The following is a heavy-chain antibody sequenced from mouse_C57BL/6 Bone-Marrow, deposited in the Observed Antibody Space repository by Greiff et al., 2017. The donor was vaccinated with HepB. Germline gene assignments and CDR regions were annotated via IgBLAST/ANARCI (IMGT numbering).Heavy chain of an antibody. V-gene: IGHV1-19*01. CDR3: ASFYYGSSLYYAMDY. J-gene: IGHJ4*01. Sequence: VQLKQSGPVLVKPGASVKMSCKASGYTFTDYYMNWVKQSHGKSLEWIGVINPYNGGTSYNQKFKGKATLTVDKSSSTAYMELNSLTSEDSAVYYCASFYYGSSLYYAMDYWGQGTSVTVSS. CDR1: GYTFTDYY. D-gene: IGHD1-1*01. CDR2: INPYNGGT.